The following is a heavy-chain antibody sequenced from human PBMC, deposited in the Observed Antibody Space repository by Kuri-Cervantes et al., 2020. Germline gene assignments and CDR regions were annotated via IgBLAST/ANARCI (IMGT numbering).Heavy chain of an antibody. V-gene: IGHV4-38-2*01. J-gene: IGHJ2*01. D-gene: IGHD2-8*01. CDR1: GYSISSGYS. CDR2: IYHSGNT. Sequence: SETLSLTCAVSGYSISSGYSCGWIRQPPGKGLEWIGSIYHSGNTYYNPSLKSRVTISVDTSKNQFSLKLSSVTAADTAVYYCARHFVLMVYAEYFDLWGRGTLVTVSS. CDR3: ARHFVLMVYAEYFDL.